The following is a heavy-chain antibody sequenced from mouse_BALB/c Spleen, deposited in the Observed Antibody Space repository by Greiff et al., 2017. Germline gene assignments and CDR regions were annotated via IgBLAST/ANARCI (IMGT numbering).Heavy chain of an antibody. CDR2: IWAGGST. CDR3: ARDYYRYDCYAMDY. J-gene: IGHJ4*01. V-gene: IGHV2-9*02. Sequence: VQGVESGPGLVAPSQSLSITCTVSGFSLTSYGVHWVRQPPGKGLEWLGVIWAGGSTNYNSALMSRLSISKDNSKSQVFLKMNSLQTDDTAMYYCARDYYRYDCYAMDYWGQGTSVTVSS. D-gene: IGHD2-14*01. CDR1: GFSLTSYG.